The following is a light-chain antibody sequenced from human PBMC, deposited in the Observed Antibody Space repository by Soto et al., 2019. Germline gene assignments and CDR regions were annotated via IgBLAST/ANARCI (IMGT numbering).Light chain of an antibody. CDR1: QSVTSY. CDR2: DVS. Sequence: EIWLTQYSSPLSLSPGARAPLSCMASQSVTSYLAWYQQRPGQAPRLLIYDVSNRATGIPDRFSGSGSETDFTLTISSLEPEDFAVYYCQQRSDLPLTFGQGTRLEIK. CDR3: QQRSDLPLT. J-gene: IGKJ5*01. V-gene: IGKV3-11*01.